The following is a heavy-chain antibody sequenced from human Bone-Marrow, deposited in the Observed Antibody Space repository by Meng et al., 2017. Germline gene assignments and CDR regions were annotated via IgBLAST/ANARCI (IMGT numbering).Heavy chain of an antibody. V-gene: IGHV3-48*03. CDR2: INADEAI. CDR3: ARVDSSGWY. J-gene: IGHJ4*02. CDR1: GFTFSRYE. D-gene: IGHD6-19*01. Sequence: GGSLRLSCATPGFTFSRYELDWVRRAPGKGLEWISFINADEAIHYADSVRGRFTISRDNAMNSVFLQMNSLRVEDTAIYYCARVDSSGWYWGQGTLVTVSS.